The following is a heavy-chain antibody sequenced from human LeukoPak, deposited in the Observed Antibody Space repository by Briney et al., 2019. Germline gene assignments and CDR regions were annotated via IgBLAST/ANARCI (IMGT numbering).Heavy chain of an antibody. CDR3: ARGSKVDTAMVIPFYYYYYYMDV. J-gene: IGHJ6*03. D-gene: IGHD5-18*01. V-gene: IGHV1-69*13. CDR2: IIPIFGTA. CDR1: GGTFSSYA. Sequence: GASVNVSCKASGGTFSSYAISWVRQAPGQGLEWMGGIIPIFGTANYAQKFQGRVTITADESTSTAYMELSSLRSEDTAVYYCARGSKVDTAMVIPFYYYYYYMDVWGKGTTVTISS.